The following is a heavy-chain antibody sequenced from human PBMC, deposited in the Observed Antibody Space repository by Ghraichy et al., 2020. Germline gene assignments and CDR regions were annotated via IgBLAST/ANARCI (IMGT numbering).Heavy chain of an antibody. CDR1: GGSFSGYY. V-gene: IGHV4-34*01. CDR3: ASWGIQLSHAFDI. Sequence: SETLSLTCAVYGGSFSGYYWSWIRQPPGKGLEWIGEINHSGSTNYNPSLKSRVTISVDTSKNQFSLKLSSVTAADTAVYYCASWGIQLSHAFDIWGQGKIVTVSS. J-gene: IGHJ3*02. CDR2: INHSGST. D-gene: IGHD5-18*01.